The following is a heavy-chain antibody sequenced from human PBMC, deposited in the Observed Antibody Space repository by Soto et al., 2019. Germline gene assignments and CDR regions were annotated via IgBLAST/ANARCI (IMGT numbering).Heavy chain of an antibody. J-gene: IGHJ4*02. CDR1: GFTFDDYA. D-gene: IGHD3-3*01. CDR3: AKGVAGWYYFDY. Sequence: DVQLVESGGGLVQPGRSLRLSCAASGFTFDDYAMHWVRQAPGKGLEWVSGISWNVGSIAYADSVKGRFTISRDNAKNSLYLQMNSPRAEDTALYYCAKGVAGWYYFDYWGQGTLVTVSS. V-gene: IGHV3-9*01. CDR2: ISWNVGSI.